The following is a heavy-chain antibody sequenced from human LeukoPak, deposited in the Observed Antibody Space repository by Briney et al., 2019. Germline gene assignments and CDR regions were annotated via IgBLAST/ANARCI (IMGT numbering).Heavy chain of an antibody. D-gene: IGHD6-19*01. CDR2: SSYSGSP. Sequence: PSETLSLTCTVSGGSISSSSYYWAWIRQPPGKGLEWIGSSSYSGSPYYNPSLKSRVTISVDTSKNQFSLKLSSVTAADTAMYYCVKSGGYGLIDYWGQGTLVTVSS. CDR3: VKSGGYGLIDY. V-gene: IGHV4-39*07. CDR1: GGSISSSSYY. J-gene: IGHJ4*02.